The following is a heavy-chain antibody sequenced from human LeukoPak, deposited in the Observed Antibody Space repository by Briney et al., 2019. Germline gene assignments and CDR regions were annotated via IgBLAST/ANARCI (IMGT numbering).Heavy chain of an antibody. D-gene: IGHD6-13*01. J-gene: IGHJ4*02. CDR2: MNPNSGNT. CDR1: GYTFTGYD. V-gene: IGHV1-8*01. Sequence: ASVKVSCKASGYTFTGYDINWVRQAPGQGLEWMGWMNPNSGNTGYAQKFQGRVTMTRNTSISTAYMELSSLRSEDTAVYYCARGVGSSWTLYYFDYWGQGTLVTVSS. CDR3: ARGVGSSWTLYYFDY.